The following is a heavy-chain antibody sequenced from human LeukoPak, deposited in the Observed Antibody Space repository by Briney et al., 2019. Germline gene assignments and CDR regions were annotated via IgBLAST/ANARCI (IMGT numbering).Heavy chain of an antibody. V-gene: IGHV3-23*01. CDR1: GFIFSSYA. Sequence: PGGSLRLXCAASGFIFSSYAMSWVRQAPGKGLEWVSAISGSGGSTYYADSVKGRFTISRDNSKNTLYLQMNSLRAEDTAVYYCAKMMDYYDSSGLDYWGQGTLVTVSS. CDR2: ISGSGGST. D-gene: IGHD3-22*01. J-gene: IGHJ4*02. CDR3: AKMMDYYDSSGLDY.